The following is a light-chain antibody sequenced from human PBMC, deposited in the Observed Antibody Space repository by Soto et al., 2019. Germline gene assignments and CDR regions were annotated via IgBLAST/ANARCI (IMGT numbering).Light chain of an antibody. Sequence: DIQMTQSPSSLSASVGDRVTITCRTSQSISNYLNWYQQKPGKAPMLLINAASSLQSGVPSSFSGSGSGTEFTLTISSLQPEDFATYYCQQSYTTPLTFGGGTKVEIK. CDR3: QQSYTTPLT. CDR1: QSISNY. V-gene: IGKV1-39*01. J-gene: IGKJ4*01. CDR2: AAS.